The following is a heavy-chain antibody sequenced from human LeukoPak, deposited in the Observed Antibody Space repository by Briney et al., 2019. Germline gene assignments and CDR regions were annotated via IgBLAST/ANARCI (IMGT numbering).Heavy chain of an antibody. CDR1: GYTFTSYD. J-gene: IGHJ4*02. CDR3: VRVFYGDYVPPTSDY. Sequence: ASVKVSCTASGYTFTSYDINWVRQATGQGLEWMGWMNPISGNTGYAQKFQGRVTMTRNTSISTAYMELSSLRSEDTAVYYCVRVFYGDYVPPTSDYWGQGTLVTVSS. D-gene: IGHD4-17*01. V-gene: IGHV1-8*01. CDR2: MNPISGNT.